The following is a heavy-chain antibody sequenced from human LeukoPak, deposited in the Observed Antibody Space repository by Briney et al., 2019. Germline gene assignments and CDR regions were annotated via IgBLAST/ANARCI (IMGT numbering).Heavy chain of an antibody. CDR3: FHKAQTGTTNY. Sequence: HAGGSLRLSCAASGFTFSSYAMHWVRQAPGKGLEWVAVISYDGSNKYYADSVKGRFTISRDNSKNSLYLQMNSLRAEDTAVYYCFHKAQTGTTNYWGQETLVTVSS. D-gene: IGHD1-1*01. J-gene: IGHJ4*02. V-gene: IGHV3-30*07. CDR2: ISYDGSNK. CDR1: GFTFSSYA.